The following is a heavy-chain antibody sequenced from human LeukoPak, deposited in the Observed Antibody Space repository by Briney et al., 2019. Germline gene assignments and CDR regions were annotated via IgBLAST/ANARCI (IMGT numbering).Heavy chain of an antibody. CDR2: IYSGGST. CDR3: ARDTAGYGDHSNYFDY. V-gene: IGHV3-66*01. CDR1: GFTVSSNY. Sequence: GGSLRLSCAASGFTVSSNYMNWVRQAPGKGLGWVSVIYSGGSTYYADSVRGRFTISRDNSKNTLYLQMNSLRAEDTALYYCARDTAGYGDHSNYFDYWGQGTLVTVSS. D-gene: IGHD4-17*01. J-gene: IGHJ4*02.